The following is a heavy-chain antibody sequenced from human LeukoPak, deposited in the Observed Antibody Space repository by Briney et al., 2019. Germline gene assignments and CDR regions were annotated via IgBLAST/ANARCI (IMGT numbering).Heavy chain of an antibody. Sequence: PGGSLRLSCAASGFTFSSYWMTWVRQAPGKGLEWVANIKQDGSEKYYVDSVKGRFTIPRDNAKNSLYLQMNSLRAEDTAVYYCARVSRGSWNYGPALFDYWGQGTLVTVSS. V-gene: IGHV3-7*01. J-gene: IGHJ4*02. D-gene: IGHD1-7*01. CDR2: IKQDGSEK. CDR1: GFTFSSYW. CDR3: ARVSRGSWNYGPALFDY.